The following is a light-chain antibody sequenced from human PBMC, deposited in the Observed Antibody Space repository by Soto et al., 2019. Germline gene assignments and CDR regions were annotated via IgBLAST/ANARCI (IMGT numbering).Light chain of an antibody. CDR3: QQYGSSPLLT. V-gene: IGKV3-20*01. CDR1: QSVNSNY. J-gene: IGKJ3*01. CDR2: GTS. Sequence: EIMLTKSPGTLSLSPGERATLSCRASQSVNSNYLAWYQQKPGQALRLLIYGTSSRATGIPDRFICSGSETDFTLTISILVPEDLAVYYFQQYGSSPLLTFGPGTKVHIK.